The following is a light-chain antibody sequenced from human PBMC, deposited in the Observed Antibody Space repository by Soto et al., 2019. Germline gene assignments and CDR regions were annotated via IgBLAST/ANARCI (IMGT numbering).Light chain of an antibody. Sequence: ENVLTQFPGTLSLSPGERATLSCRASQSVSTNLAWYQQKPGQVPSLLIYGASTRASGIPARFSGSGSGTEFTLTIGSLQSEDFAVYYCQQYSSSPSFGQGTRLEI. CDR3: QQYSSSPS. CDR2: GAS. V-gene: IGKV3-15*01. CDR1: QSVSTN. J-gene: IGKJ5*01.